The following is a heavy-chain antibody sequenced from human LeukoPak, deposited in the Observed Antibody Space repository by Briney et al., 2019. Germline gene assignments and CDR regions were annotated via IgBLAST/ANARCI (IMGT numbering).Heavy chain of an antibody. Sequence: ASVKVSCKASRYTFTAYYMHWVRQAPGQGLEWMGWINPNTGGTSYAQKFQGRVTMTRDTSISTAYMELSRLSSDDTAVYYCASLGDYDGSGTYAPFDYWGQGTLVTVSS. V-gene: IGHV1-2*02. D-gene: IGHD3-10*01. CDR3: ASLGDYDGSGTYAPFDY. CDR2: INPNTGGT. CDR1: RYTFTAYY. J-gene: IGHJ4*02.